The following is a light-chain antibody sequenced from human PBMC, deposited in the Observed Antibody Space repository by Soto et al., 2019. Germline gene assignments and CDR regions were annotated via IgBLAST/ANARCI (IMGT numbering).Light chain of an antibody. CDR2: NVY. J-gene: IGLJ1*01. Sequence: QYARTHPASVSWSPGHSITISCTGTSSDVGAYNFVSWHQQHPGKAPKLMIYNVYDRPSGISYRFSGSKSGNTASLTISGLQGEDEADYYCSAYTVSRNYVFGTGTKVTVL. V-gene: IGLV2-14*03. CDR3: SAYTVSRNYV. CDR1: SSDVGAYNF.